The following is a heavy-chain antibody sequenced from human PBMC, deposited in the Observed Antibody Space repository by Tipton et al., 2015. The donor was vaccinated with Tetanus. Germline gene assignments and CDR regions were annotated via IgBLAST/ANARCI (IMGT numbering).Heavy chain of an antibody. V-gene: IGHV4-34*01. Sequence: TLSLTCAVYGGSFSGYYWSWIRQPPGKGLEWFGKINHSGSTNYNPSLKSRVTISVDTSKNQFSLKLSSVTAADTAVYYCARDPMLDYWGQGTLVTVSS. CDR3: ARDPMLDY. CDR1: GGSFSGYY. CDR2: INHSGST. J-gene: IGHJ4*02.